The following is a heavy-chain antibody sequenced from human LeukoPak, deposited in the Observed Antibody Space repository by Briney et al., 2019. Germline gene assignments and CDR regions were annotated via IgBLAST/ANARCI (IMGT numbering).Heavy chain of an antibody. CDR1: GGSISSSSYY. J-gene: IGHJ5*02. CDR3: ARYEGRGIENWFDP. V-gene: IGHV4-39*01. D-gene: IGHD3-10*01. Sequence: PSETLSLTCTVSGGSISSSSYYWGWIRQPPGKGLEWIGSIYYSGSTYYNPSLKSRVTLSVDTSKNQFSLKLSSVTAADTAVYYCARYEGRGIENWFDPWGQGTLVTVSS. CDR2: IYYSGST.